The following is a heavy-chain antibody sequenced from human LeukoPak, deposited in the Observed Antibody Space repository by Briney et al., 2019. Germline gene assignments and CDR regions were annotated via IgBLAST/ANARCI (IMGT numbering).Heavy chain of an antibody. CDR1: GGSISSYY. CDR2: IYTSGST. CDR3: ARGPLGYCSSTSCQYWYFDL. D-gene: IGHD2-2*01. Sequence: SETLSLTCTVSGGSISSYYWSWIRQPPGKGLEWIGYIYTSGSTNYNPSLKSRVTMSVDTSKNQFSLKLSSVTAADTAVYYRARGPLGYCSSTSCQYWYFDLWGRGTLVTVSS. V-gene: IGHV4-4*09. J-gene: IGHJ2*01.